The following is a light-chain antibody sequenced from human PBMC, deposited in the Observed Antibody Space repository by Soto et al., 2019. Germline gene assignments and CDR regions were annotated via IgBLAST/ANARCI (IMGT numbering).Light chain of an antibody. CDR2: GAS. Sequence: EIVMTQSPATLSVSPGERATLSCRASQSVSSNLAWYQHKPGQAPRLLMYGASTGATGLPARFSGSGSGTEFTLTISSLQSEDFAVYYCQQYNIWPYTFGQGTKLEIK. V-gene: IGKV3-15*01. J-gene: IGKJ2*01. CDR1: QSVSSN. CDR3: QQYNIWPYT.